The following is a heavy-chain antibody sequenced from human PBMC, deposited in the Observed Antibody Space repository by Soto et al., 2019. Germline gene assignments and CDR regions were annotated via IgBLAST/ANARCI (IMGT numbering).Heavy chain of an antibody. V-gene: IGHV1-69*13. CDR2: IIPIFGTE. CDR3: ARDGCSCGRCYSGSGGAFDI. Sequence: SVKVSCKASGGTFSSYSLNWVRPAAGQGLEWMGGIIPIFGTEHYAQKFQGRVTITADESTSTAYMGLSSLRSEETAAYYCARDGCSCGRCYSGSGGAFDIWGQGTMVTVSS. J-gene: IGHJ3*02. D-gene: IGHD2-15*01. CDR1: GGTFSSYS.